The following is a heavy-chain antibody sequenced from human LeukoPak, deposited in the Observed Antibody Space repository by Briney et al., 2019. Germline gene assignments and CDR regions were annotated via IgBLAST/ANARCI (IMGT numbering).Heavy chain of an antibody. V-gene: IGHV3-21*01. Sequence: KSSETLSLTCAVYGGSFSGYYWSWIRQPPGKGLEWVSSISSSSSYIYYADSVKGRFTISRDNAKNSLYLQMNSLRAEDTAVYYCARDTHGHDYGDYWGQGTLVTVSS. CDR2: ISSSSSYI. CDR1: GGSFSGYY. J-gene: IGHJ4*02. CDR3: ARDTHGHDYGDY.